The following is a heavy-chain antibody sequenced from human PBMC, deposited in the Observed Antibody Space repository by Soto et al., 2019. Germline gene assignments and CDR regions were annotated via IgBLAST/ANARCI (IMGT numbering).Heavy chain of an antibody. Sequence: QVQLVESGGGVVQPGRSLRLSCAASGFTFSTYGMHWVRQAPGKGLEWAAVMSYDGNNKYYADSVKGRFTISRDNSKNTLFLQMNSLRAADTAVYYCAKDHLPSTVTTPGYWGQGTLVTVSS. CDR3: AKDHLPSTVTTPGY. D-gene: IGHD4-17*01. V-gene: IGHV3-30*18. CDR1: GFTFSTYG. J-gene: IGHJ4*02. CDR2: MSYDGNNK.